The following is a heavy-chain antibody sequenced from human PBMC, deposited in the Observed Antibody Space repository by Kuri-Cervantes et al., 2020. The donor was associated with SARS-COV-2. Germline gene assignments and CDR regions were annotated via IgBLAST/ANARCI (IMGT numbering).Heavy chain of an antibody. CDR1: GFTFSSYE. CDR3: ARENGIAVAGTGWYFYFDY. Sequence: GEPLKISCAASGFTFSSYEMNWVRQAPGKGLEWVALISYDGSNKYYADSVKGRFTLSRDNAKNMLFLQMNSLRAEDTAVYYCARENGIAVAGTGWYFYFDYWGQGTLVTVSS. CDR2: ISYDGSNK. J-gene: IGHJ4*02. V-gene: IGHV3-30-3*01. D-gene: IGHD6-19*01.